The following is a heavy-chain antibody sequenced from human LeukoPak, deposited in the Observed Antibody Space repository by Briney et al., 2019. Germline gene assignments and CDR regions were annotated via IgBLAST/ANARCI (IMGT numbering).Heavy chain of an antibody. D-gene: IGHD5-18*01. CDR1: GGSISSYY. CDR3: ARGYSYARRDY. V-gene: IGHV4-59*01. CDR2: IYYSGST. Sequence: ETLSLTCTVSGGSISSYYWSWIRQPPGKGLEWIGYIYYSGSTNYNPSLKSRVTISVDTSKNQFSLKLSSVTAADTAVYYCARGYSYARRDYWGQGTLVTVSS. J-gene: IGHJ4*02.